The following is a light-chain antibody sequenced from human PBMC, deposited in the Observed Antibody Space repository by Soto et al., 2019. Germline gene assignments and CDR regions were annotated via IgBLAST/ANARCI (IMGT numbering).Light chain of an antibody. CDR1: QGIRSY. CDR3: QQLNSYPIT. CDR2: AAS. J-gene: IGKJ5*01. V-gene: IGKV1-9*01. Sequence: DIQLTQSPSLLSASVGDRVTITCRASQGIRSYLAWYQQKPGKAPKLQIYAASTLQSGVPSRFSGSGSGTEFTLTISSLQPEDFATYYCQQLNSYPITFGQGTRLEIK.